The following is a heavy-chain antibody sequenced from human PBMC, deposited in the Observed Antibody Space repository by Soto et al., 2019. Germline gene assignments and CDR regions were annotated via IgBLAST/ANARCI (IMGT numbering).Heavy chain of an antibody. CDR2: IYYNGYT. D-gene: IGHD2-2*01. CDR3: GRDCSSTSCYAEGNYDMDV. V-gene: IGHV4-31*03. CDR1: GGSINSGDYY. Sequence: SETLSLTCTVSGGSINSGDYYWSWIRQHPGKGLEWIGNIYYNGYTYYNPSLKSRVTMSIDTSTNQFSLKLSSVTAADTAVYYCGRDCSSTSCYAEGNYDMDVWGQGTTVTVS. J-gene: IGHJ6*02.